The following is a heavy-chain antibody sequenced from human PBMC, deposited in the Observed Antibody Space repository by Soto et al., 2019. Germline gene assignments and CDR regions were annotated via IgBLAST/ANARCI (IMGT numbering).Heavy chain of an antibody. CDR2: ISGSGGST. CDR3: AKDPRLCSSTSCYTWYYYYGMDV. CDR1: GFTLTSYA. Sequence: PGGSLRLSCETSGFTLTSYAMTWVRQAPGKGLEWVSAISGSGGSTYYADSVKGRFTISRDISKNTLYLQMNSLRAEDTAVYYCAKDPRLCSSTSCYTWYYYYGMDVWGQVTTVTVSS. D-gene: IGHD2-2*02. V-gene: IGHV3-23*01. J-gene: IGHJ6*02.